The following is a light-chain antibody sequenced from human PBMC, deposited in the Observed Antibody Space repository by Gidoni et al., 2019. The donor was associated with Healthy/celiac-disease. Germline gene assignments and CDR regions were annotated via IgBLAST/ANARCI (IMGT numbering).Light chain of an antibody. CDR3: QQCGNWPWT. CDR2: DAS. Sequence: EIMLTQSPATLSLSPGERATLTCRASQSISSYLAWYQQKPGQAPRLLIYDASNRATGIPARFSGSGSGTDFTFTISSLEPEDIAVYYCQQCGNWPWTFGQGTKVEIK. CDR1: QSISSY. V-gene: IGKV3-11*01. J-gene: IGKJ1*01.